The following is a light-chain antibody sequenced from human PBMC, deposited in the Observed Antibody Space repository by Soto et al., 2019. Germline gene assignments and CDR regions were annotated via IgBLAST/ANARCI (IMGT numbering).Light chain of an antibody. CDR2: GAS. V-gene: IGKV3-15*01. Sequence: EIVMTQSPATLSVSPGERATLSFRATQSVSSNLARYQQKPCQAPMLRIYGASTRATVITARFSGTGSGTEFNLAITSLLTEDVAVYYGQEYNNWPQTFGQGTKVEIK. J-gene: IGKJ1*01. CDR1: QSVSSN. CDR3: QEYNNWPQT.